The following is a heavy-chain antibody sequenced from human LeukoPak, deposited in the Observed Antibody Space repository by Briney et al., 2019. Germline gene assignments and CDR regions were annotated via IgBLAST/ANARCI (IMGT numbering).Heavy chain of an antibody. CDR2: IYYSGST. CDR3: ARVPALVGAAGTIHP. J-gene: IGHJ5*02. V-gene: IGHV4-59*01. CDR1: GGSISSYY. D-gene: IGHD6-13*01. Sequence: PSETLSLTCTVSGGSISSYYWSWIRQPPGKGLEWIGYIYYSGSTNYNPSLKSRVTISVDTSRNQFSLKLSSVTAADTAVYYCARVPALVGAAGTIHPWGQGTLVTVSS.